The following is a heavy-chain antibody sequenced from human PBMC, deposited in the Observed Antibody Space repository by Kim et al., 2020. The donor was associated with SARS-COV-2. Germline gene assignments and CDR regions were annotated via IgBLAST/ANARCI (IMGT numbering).Heavy chain of an antibody. CDR1: GYTFTSYA. V-gene: IGHV7-4-1*02. CDR3: ARDDIAVPAFVRYFDY. J-gene: IGHJ4*02. Sequence: ASVKVSCKASGYTFTSYAMNWVRQAPGQGLEWMGWINTNTGNPTYAQGFPGRFVFSLDTSVSTAYLQISSLKAEDAAVYYCARDDIAVPAFVRYFDYWGQRTLVPVSS. D-gene: IGHD6-19*01. CDR2: INTNTGNP.